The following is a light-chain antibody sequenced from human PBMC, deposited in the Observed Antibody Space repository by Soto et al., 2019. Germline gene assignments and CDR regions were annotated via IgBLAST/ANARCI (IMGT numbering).Light chain of an antibody. CDR3: QQYGSSPWT. CDR1: QRFGSSN. Sequence: EIVLTQSPGTLSVSPGERGTLSCRASQRFGSSNLAWYQQKPGQAPRLLIYGASSRATGIPDRFSGSGSGTDFTLTISRLEPEDFAVYYCQQYGSSPWTFSQGTKVDIK. CDR2: GAS. J-gene: IGKJ1*01. V-gene: IGKV3-20*01.